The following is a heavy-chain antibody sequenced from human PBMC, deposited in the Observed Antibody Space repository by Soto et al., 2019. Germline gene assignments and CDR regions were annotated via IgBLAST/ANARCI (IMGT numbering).Heavy chain of an antibody. D-gene: IGHD4-17*01. CDR2: INHSGST. Sequence: PSETLSLTCAVYGGSFSGYYWSWIRQPPGKGLEWIGEINHSGSTNYNPSLKSRVTISVDTSKNQFSLKLSSVTAADTAVYYCARVRGPTVVGNNWFDPWGQGTLVTVSS. CDR1: GGSFSGYY. J-gene: IGHJ5*02. CDR3: ARVRGPTVVGNNWFDP. V-gene: IGHV4-34*01.